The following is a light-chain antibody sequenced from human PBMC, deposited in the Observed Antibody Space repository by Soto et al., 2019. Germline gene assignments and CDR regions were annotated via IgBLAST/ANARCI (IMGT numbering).Light chain of an antibody. Sequence: EIVMTQSPATLSVSPGEKATLSCRASQTVSNNLAWYQQKPGQAPRLLIYFASTRATGIPARFSGSGSGTEFTLTISSLQSEDFAVSYCQPYNKWPLTFGGGTNVETK. CDR3: QPYNKWPLT. CDR2: FAS. J-gene: IGKJ4*01. V-gene: IGKV3-15*01. CDR1: QTVSNN.